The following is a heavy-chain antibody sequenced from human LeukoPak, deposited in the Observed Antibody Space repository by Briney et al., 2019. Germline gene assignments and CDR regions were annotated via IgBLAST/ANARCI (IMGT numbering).Heavy chain of an antibody. CDR3: ASYYDSSGYYYVGDY. CDR2: INTNTGNP. V-gene: IGHV7-4-1*02. CDR1: GYTFTSYA. D-gene: IGHD3-22*01. J-gene: IGHJ4*02. Sequence: GASVKVSRKASGYTFTSYAMNWVRQAPGQGLEWMGWINTNTGNPTYAQGFTGRFVFSLDTSVSTAYLQISSLKAEDTAVYYCASYYDSSGYYYVGDYWGQGTLVTVSS.